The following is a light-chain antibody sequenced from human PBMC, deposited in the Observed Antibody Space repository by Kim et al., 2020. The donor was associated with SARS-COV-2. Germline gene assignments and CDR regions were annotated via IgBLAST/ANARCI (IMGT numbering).Light chain of an antibody. CDR1: QSVLYSSNNKNY. V-gene: IGKV4-1*01. J-gene: IGKJ3*01. Sequence: DIVMTQSPDSLAVSLGERATINCKSSQSVLYSSNNKNYLAWYQQKPGRPPKLLIYWASTRESGVPDRFSGSGSGTDFTLTISNLQAEDVTVYYCHQYYRAPRTFGPGTKVDIK. CDR3: HQYYRAPRT. CDR2: WAS.